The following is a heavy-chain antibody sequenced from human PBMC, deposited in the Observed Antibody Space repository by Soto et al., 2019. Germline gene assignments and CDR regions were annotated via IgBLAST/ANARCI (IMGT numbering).Heavy chain of an antibody. Sequence: ASVKVSCKASGYTFTSYDTNWVRQATGQGLEWMGWMNPNSGNTGYAQKFQGRVTMTRNTSISTAYMELSSLRSEDTAVYYCARIQLGYCSSTSCYGRSYYYYYMDVWGKGTTVTVSS. V-gene: IGHV1-8*01. J-gene: IGHJ6*03. CDR1: GYTFTSYD. CDR2: MNPNSGNT. CDR3: ARIQLGYCSSTSCYGRSYYYYYMDV. D-gene: IGHD2-2*01.